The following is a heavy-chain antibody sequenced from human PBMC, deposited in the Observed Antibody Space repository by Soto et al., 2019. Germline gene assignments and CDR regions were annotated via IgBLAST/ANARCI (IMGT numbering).Heavy chain of an antibody. J-gene: IGHJ4*02. CDR1: GFTFDDHT. Sequence: GGSLRLSCAGSGFTFDDHTMHWVRQVAGKGLEWVSLITWDVESSFYADSVKGRFTISRDNNKRSLFLQMNSLRIEDTALYYCAKEKNRIFDFWGQGTTVTVSS. CDR2: ITWDVESS. CDR3: AKEKNRIFDF. V-gene: IGHV3-43*01.